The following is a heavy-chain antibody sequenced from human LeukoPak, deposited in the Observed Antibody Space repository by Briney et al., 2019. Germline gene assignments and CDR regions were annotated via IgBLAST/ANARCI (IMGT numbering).Heavy chain of an antibody. V-gene: IGHV4-34*01. D-gene: IGHD6-19*01. CDR3: ARQAAGTDYFDY. J-gene: IGHJ4*02. Sequence: SETLSLTCVVSGGSLSGYYWSWIRQPPGKGLEWIGEINHSGDTNYNPSLKSRVTISVDTSKNQFSLKLSSVTAGDTAVYYCARQAAGTDYFDYWGQGTLVTVSS. CDR2: INHSGDT. CDR1: GGSLSGYY.